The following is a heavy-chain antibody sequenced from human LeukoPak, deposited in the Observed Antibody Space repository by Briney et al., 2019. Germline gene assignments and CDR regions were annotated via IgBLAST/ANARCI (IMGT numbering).Heavy chain of an antibody. CDR1: GGSISSYY. CDR3: ARGLNHNWFDP. J-gene: IGHJ5*02. Sequence: SETLSLTCIVSGGSISSYYWSWIRQPPGKGLEWIGYIYYSGSTKYNPSLKSRVTISVDTSKNQFSLKLSSVTAADTAVYYCARGLNHNWFDPWGQGTLVTVSS. D-gene: IGHD1-14*01. CDR2: IYYSGST. V-gene: IGHV4-59*01.